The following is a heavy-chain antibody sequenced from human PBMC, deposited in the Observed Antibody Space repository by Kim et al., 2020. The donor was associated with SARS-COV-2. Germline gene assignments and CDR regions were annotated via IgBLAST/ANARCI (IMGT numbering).Heavy chain of an antibody. CDR1: GFTFSSYG. Sequence: GGSLRLSCAASGFTFSSYGMHWVRQAAGKGLEWVALISSDGSNIYYADSVKGRFTISRDDSKNTLYLQMNSLRVEDTALYSCATDRPGWGLEYWGQGTLVTVSS. CDR3: ATDRPGWGLEY. J-gene: IGHJ4*02. D-gene: IGHD6-19*01. CDR2: ISSDGSNI. V-gene: IGHV3-33*05.